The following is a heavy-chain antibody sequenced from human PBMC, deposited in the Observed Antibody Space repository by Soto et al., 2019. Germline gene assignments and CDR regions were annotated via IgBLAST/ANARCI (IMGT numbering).Heavy chain of an antibody. J-gene: IGHJ6*02. CDR3: AREGYGDYGKNYYYYGMDV. CDR2: IWYDGSNK. V-gene: IGHV3-33*01. CDR1: GFTFSSYG. D-gene: IGHD4-17*01. Sequence: QVQLVESGGGVVQPGRSLRLSCAASGFTFSSYGMHWVRQAPGKGLEWVAVIWYDGSNKYYADSVKGRFTISRDNSKNLLSXQMNSLRAEDTAVYYCAREGYGDYGKNYYYYGMDVWGQGTTVTVSS.